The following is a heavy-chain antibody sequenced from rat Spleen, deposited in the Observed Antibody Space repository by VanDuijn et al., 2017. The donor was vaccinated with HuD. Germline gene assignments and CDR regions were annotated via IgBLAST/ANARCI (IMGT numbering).Heavy chain of an antibody. Sequence: QVQLKASGSGLVPPSQTQSITGTVSGFSLTSSGVSWVRRPPGKGLEGLGAVSSGGNTSYNSGIKCRLTISRDTPKSQVFLKMNSLQTEDTAIYFCSRDEYRDNWGFDYWGQGTLVTVSP. V-gene: IGHV2S12*01. CDR1: GFSLTSSG. CDR2: VSSGGNT. J-gene: IGHJ3*01. CDR3: SRDEYRDNWGFDY. D-gene: IGHD1-5*01.